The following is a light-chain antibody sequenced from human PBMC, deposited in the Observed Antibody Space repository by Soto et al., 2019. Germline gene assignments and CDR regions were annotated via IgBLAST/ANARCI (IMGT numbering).Light chain of an antibody. CDR1: QSVSSSY. CDR2: GAS. Sequence: EIVLTQSPGTLSLSPGERATLSCRASQSVSSSYLGWYQQKPGQAPRLLIYGASGRATGIPDRFSGSGSGTDFTHTISRLEPDDFAVYYCQHYGGSPSFTFGPGTKVD. V-gene: IGKV3-20*01. CDR3: QHYGGSPSFT. J-gene: IGKJ3*01.